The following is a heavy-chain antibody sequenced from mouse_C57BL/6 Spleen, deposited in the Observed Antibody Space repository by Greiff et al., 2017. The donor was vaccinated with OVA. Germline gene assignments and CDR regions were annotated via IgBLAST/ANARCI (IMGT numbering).Heavy chain of an antibody. Sequence: EVKLMESGGDLVKPGGSLKLSCAASGFTFSSYGMSWVRQTPDKRLEWVATISSGGSYTYYPDTVKGRFTISRDNAKNTLYLQMSSLKSEDTAMYYCARQGGNSYFDYWGQGTTLTVSS. V-gene: IGHV5-6*01. D-gene: IGHD2-1*01. CDR2: ISSGGSYT. CDR3: ARQGGNSYFDY. J-gene: IGHJ2*01. CDR1: GFTFSSYG.